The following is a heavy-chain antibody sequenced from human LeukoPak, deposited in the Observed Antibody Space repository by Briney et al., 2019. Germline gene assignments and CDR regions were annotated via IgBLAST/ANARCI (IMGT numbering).Heavy chain of an antibody. CDR3: ARDLPPFKFTIFGVVIGY. Sequence: GASVKVSCKASGYTFTGYYMHWVRQAPGQGLEWMGWISAYNGNTNYAQKLQGRVTMTTDTSTSTAYMELRSLRSDDTAVYYCARDLPPFKFTIFGVVIGYWGQGTLVTVSS. D-gene: IGHD3-3*01. J-gene: IGHJ4*02. V-gene: IGHV1-18*04. CDR1: GYTFTGYY. CDR2: ISAYNGNT.